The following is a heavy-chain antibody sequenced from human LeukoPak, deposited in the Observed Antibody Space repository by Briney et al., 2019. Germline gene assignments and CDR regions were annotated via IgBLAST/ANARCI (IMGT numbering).Heavy chain of an antibody. V-gene: IGHV1-18*01. CDR1: GYTFTSYG. Sequence: ASVKVSCKASGYTFTSYGISWVRQAPGQGLEWMGWISAYNGNTNYAQKLQGRGTMTTDTSTSTAYMELRSLRSDDTAVYYCARDWVLIAATGTGYYCGMDVWGQGTTVTVSS. CDR3: ARDWVLIAATGTGYYCGMDV. J-gene: IGHJ6*02. D-gene: IGHD6-13*01. CDR2: ISAYNGNT.